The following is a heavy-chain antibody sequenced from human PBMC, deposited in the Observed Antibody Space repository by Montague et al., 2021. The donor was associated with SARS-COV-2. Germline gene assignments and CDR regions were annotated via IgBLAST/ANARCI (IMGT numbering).Heavy chain of an antibody. Sequence: SETLSLTCDFSDGSVSAYFWSWVRQLPGKGLKWIGQVDRSGTAHSSPSLQSRLTLSVDTSNNQVSLNLTSVTATDTATYYCTRGRDSGTYFGTKYYFQYGLDVWSQGTTVTVSS. CDR1: DGSVSAYF. CDR2: VDRSGTA. J-gene: IGHJ6*02. CDR3: TRGRDSGTYFGTKYYFQYGLDV. D-gene: IGHD3-10*01. V-gene: IGHV4-34*01.